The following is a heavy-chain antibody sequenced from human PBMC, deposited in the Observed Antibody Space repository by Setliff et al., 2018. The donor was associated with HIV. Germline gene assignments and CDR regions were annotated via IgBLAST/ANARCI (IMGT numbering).Heavy chain of an antibody. Sequence: PGGSLRLSCAPSEFTFSSYGMHWVRQAPGKGLEWVSFIRYDGSNKKYVDSMKGRLTISRDNAKNSLYLQMTSLRAEDTALYFCARDPRTDSSYAWFDSWGQGTLVTVSS. CDR1: EFTFSSYG. V-gene: IGHV3-30*02. D-gene: IGHD6-6*01. CDR3: ARDPRTDSSYAWFDS. J-gene: IGHJ5*01. CDR2: IRYDGSNK.